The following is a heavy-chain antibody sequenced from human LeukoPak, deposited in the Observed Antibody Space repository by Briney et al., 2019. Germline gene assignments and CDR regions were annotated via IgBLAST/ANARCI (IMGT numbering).Heavy chain of an antibody. CDR3: ARDPCSSTSCYAGWFDP. CDR2: IYYSGST. CDR1: GGSISSYY. J-gene: IGHJ5*02. D-gene: IGHD2-2*01. Sequence: PSETLSLTCTVSGGSISSYYWSWIRQPPGKGLEWIGYIYYSGSTNYNPSLKSRVTISVDTSKNQFSLKLSSVTAADTAVYYCARDPCSSTSCYAGWFDPWGQGTLVTVSS. V-gene: IGHV4-59*12.